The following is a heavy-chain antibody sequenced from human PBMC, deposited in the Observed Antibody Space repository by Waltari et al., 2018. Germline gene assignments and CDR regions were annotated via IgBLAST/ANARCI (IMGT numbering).Heavy chain of an antibody. J-gene: IGHJ4*02. CDR2: IYPGDSDT. V-gene: IGHV5-51*01. CDR1: GYSFSGYW. D-gene: IGHD3-10*01. Sequence: EVQLVQSGEEVKKPGESLRISCKGSGYSFSGYWIGWVRPMHGKGLEWMGIIYPGDSDTRYSPSFQGQVTISADKSISTAYLQWNNLKASDTAIYYCARPAVRGITYYFDYWGQGTLVTVSS. CDR3: ARPAVRGITYYFDY.